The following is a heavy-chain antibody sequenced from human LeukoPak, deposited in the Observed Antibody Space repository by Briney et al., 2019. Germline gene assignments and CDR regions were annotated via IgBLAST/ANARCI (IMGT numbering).Heavy chain of an antibody. D-gene: IGHD1-26*01. CDR1: GGSFSGYY. CDR2: INHSGST. CDR3: ARFSIVGAPPT. Sequence: PSETLSLTCAVYGGSFSGYYWNWIRQPPGKGLEWIGEINHSGSTNYNPSLRSRVTMSVDTSKNQFSLKLSSVTAADTAVYYCARFSIVGAPPTWGQGTPVTVSS. J-gene: IGHJ5*02. V-gene: IGHV4-34*01.